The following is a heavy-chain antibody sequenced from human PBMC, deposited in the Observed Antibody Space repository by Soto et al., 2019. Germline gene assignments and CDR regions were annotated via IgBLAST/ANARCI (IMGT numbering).Heavy chain of an antibody. Sequence: GGSLRLSCAASGFTFSNAWMSWVRQAPGKGLEWVGRIKSKTDGGTTDYAAPMKGRFTISRDDSKNTLYLQMNSLKTENTAVYYFTTDPSYNWNDGEYYYYYIDVWGKGTTVTVSS. V-gene: IGHV3-15*01. CDR3: TTDPSYNWNDGEYYYYYIDV. J-gene: IGHJ6*03. D-gene: IGHD1-1*01. CDR1: GFTFSNAW. CDR2: IKSKTDGGTT.